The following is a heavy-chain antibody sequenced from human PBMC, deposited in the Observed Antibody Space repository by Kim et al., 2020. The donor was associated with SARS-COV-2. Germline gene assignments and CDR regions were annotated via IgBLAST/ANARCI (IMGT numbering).Heavy chain of an antibody. CDR2: ISAYNGNT. Sequence: ASVKVSCKASGYTFTSYGISWVRQAPGQGLEWMGWISAYNGNTNYAQKLQGRVTMTTDTSTNTAYMELRSLRSDDTAVYYCARGGSRVTMIVVVMADAFDIWGQGTMVTVSS. J-gene: IGHJ3*02. V-gene: IGHV1-18*01. CDR1: GYTFTSYG. CDR3: ARGGSRVTMIVVVMADAFDI. D-gene: IGHD3-22*01.